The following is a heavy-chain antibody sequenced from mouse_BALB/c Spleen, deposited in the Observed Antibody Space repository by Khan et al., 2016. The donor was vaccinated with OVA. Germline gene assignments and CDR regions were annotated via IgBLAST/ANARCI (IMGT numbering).Heavy chain of an antibody. CDR2: LNTESGEP. CDR1: GYTFTDYS. V-gene: IGHV9-2-1*01. Sequence: QIQLVQSGPELKKPGETVKISCKASGYTFTDYSMHWVKQAPGKGLIYMGCLNTESGEPTYADDFKGRFAFSLETSASTAYLQSNTLKKDETATYFCARSDGYYGWFAYWGQGTLVTVSA. J-gene: IGHJ3*01. D-gene: IGHD2-3*01. CDR3: ARSDGYYGWFAY.